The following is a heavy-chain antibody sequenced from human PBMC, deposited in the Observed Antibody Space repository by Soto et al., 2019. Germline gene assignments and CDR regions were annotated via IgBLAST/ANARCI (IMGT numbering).Heavy chain of an antibody. CDR2: ISAYNGNT. CDR3: ARLGIGFYYYYGMDV. J-gene: IGHJ6*02. CDR1: GYTFTSYG. D-gene: IGHD2-2*03. Sequence: ASVKVSCKASGYTFTSYGISWVRQAPGQGLEWMGWISAYNGNTNYAQKLQGRVTMTTDTSTSTAYMELRSLRSDDTAVYYCARLGIGFYYYYGMDVWGQGTTVTVSS. V-gene: IGHV1-18*01.